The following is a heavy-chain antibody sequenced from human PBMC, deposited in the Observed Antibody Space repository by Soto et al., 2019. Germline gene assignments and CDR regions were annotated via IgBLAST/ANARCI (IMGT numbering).Heavy chain of an antibody. CDR2: IYPGDSDT. CDR1: GYSFTRYW. D-gene: IGHD2-2*01. V-gene: IGHV5-51*01. CDR3: ARHYCSSTSCYPVYYYYYGMDV. Sequence: WEFLTITCTSSGYSFTRYWIGWVRQMPGKGLEWMGIIYPGDSDTRYSPSFQGQVTISADKSISTAYLQWSSLKASDTAMYYCARHYCSSTSCYPVYYYYYGMDVWGQGTTVTVSS. J-gene: IGHJ6*02.